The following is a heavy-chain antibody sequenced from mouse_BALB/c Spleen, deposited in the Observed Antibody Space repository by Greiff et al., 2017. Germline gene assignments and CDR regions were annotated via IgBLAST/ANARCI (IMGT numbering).Heavy chain of an antibody. CDR1: GYSITSDYA. D-gene: IGHD4-1*01. CDR3: ARGELGRDY. V-gene: IGHV3-2*02. CDR2: ISYSGST. J-gene: IGHJ2*01. Sequence: VQLKESGPGLVKPSQSLSLTCTVTGYSITSDYAWNWIRQFPGNQLEWMGYISYSGSTSYNPSLKSRISITRDTSKNQFFLQLNSVTTEDTATYYCARGELGRDYGGQGTTHTVSS.